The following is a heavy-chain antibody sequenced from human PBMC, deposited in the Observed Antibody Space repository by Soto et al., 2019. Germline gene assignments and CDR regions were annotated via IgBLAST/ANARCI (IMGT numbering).Heavy chain of an antibody. CDR2: TYYRSKWYN. Sequence: SQTLSLTCAISGDSVSSNSAAWNWIRQSPSRGLEWRGRTYYRSKWYNDYAVSVKSRITINPDTSQNQFSLQLNSVTPEDTAVYYGAGSGAESVDIWGQGTMVTVSS. D-gene: IGHD1-26*01. CDR3: AGSGAESVDI. CDR1: GDSVSSNSAA. J-gene: IGHJ3*02. V-gene: IGHV6-1*01.